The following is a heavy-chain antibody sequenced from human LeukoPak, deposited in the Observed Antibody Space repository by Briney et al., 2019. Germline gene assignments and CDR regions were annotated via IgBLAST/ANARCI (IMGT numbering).Heavy chain of an antibody. D-gene: IGHD3-10*01. V-gene: IGHV3-7*01. CDR2: IKQDGSEK. CDR3: VRNGGSFDY. CDR1: GFTFTNHW. Sequence: GGSLRLSCAASGFTFTNHWMSWVRQAPGKGLEWVANIKQDGSEKYYVDSAKGRFTISRDNAKNSLNLQMNSLRAEDTAVYYCVRNGGSFDYWGQGTLATVSS. J-gene: IGHJ4*02.